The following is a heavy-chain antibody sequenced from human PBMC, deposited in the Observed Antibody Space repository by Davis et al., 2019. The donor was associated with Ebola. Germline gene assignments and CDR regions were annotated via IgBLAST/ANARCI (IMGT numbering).Heavy chain of an antibody. J-gene: IGHJ6*02. V-gene: IGHV4-34*01. D-gene: IGHD2-8*02. Sequence: SETLSLTCTVPGGPISSYYWSWIRQPPGKGLEWIGEINHSGSTNYNPSLKSRVTIPVDTSKKPFSLKLSSVTAADTAVYYCAHSRGGVTSRPYYYYGMDVWGQGTTVTVSS. CDR1: GGPISSYY. CDR3: AHSRGGVTSRPYYYYGMDV. CDR2: INHSGST.